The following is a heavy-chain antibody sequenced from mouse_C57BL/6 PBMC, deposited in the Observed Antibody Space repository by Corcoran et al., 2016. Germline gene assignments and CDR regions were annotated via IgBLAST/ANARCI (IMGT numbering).Heavy chain of an antibody. J-gene: IGHJ2*01. V-gene: IGHV9-3*01. D-gene: IGHD1-1*01. Sequence: QIQLVQSGPELKKPGETVKISCKASGYTFTTYGMSWVKQAPGKGLKWMGWINTYSGVPTYADDFKGRFAFSLETSASTAYLQINNLKNEDTATYFCARYYTTVVATDFDYWGQGTTLTVSS. CDR1: GYTFTTYG. CDR2: INTYSGVP. CDR3: ARYYTTVVATDFDY.